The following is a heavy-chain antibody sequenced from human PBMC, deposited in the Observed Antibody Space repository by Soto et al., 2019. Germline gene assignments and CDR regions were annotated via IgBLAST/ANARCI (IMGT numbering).Heavy chain of an antibody. CDR3: ARDPDYGDYWGYFFDS. V-gene: IGHV1-2*02. CDR1: GYTFAAYY. D-gene: IGHD4-17*01. CDR2: INPTSGGT. Sequence: QVQLVQSGAEVKKTGASVKVSCKTSGYTFAAYYIHWIRQAPGQGLEWMGWINPTSGGTVYAQNFQDRVTMTRDTSISTTYMELRRLTSDDTAVYYCARDPDYGDYWGYFFDSWGQGTPVTVSS. J-gene: IGHJ4*02.